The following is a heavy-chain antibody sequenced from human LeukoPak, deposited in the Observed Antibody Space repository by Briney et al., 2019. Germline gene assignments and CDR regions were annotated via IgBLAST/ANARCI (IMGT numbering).Heavy chain of an antibody. J-gene: IGHJ6*02. CDR2: IIPILGIA. V-gene: IGHV1-69*02. D-gene: IGHD2-2*01. CDR1: GGTFSSYT. CDR3: ARVEYCSSTSCRYYYYYGMDV. Sequence: GSSVKVSCKASGGTFSSYTISWVRQAPGQGLEWMGRIIPILGIANYAQKFQGRVTITADKSTSTAYMELSSLRSEVTAVYYCARVEYCSSTSCRYYYYYGMDVWGQGTTVTVSS.